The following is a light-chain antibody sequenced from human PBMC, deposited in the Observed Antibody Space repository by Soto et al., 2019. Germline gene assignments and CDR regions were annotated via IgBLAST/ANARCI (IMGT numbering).Light chain of an antibody. CDR2: SNN. CDR1: SSNIGSNT. V-gene: IGLV1-44*01. CDR3: AAWDDSLNGPV. J-gene: IGLJ1*01. Sequence: QSVLTQPPSASGTPGQRVTISCSGSSSNIGSNTVNWYQQLPGTAPKLLIYSNNQRPSGVPDRISGSKSGTSASLAISGLQTEDEADYCCAAWDDSLNGPVFGTGTKVTVL.